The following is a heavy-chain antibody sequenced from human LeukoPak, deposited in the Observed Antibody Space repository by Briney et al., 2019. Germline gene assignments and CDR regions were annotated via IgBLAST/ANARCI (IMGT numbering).Heavy chain of an antibody. D-gene: IGHD6-19*01. J-gene: IGHJ4*02. Sequence: GGSLRLSCAASGFTFSSYAMSWVRQAPGKGLEWVSAIHGGGTTYYADSVRGRFTISRDNSKNTLYLQMNSLRAEDTAVYFCARGYSSAWGLFDSWGQGTQVTVSS. CDR1: GFTFSSYA. CDR2: IHGGGTT. CDR3: ARGYSSAWGLFDS. V-gene: IGHV3-23*01.